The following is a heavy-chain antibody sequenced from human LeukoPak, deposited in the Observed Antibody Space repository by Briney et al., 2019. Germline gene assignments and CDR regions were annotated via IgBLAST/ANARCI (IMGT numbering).Heavy chain of an antibody. V-gene: IGHV3-23*01. J-gene: IGHJ4*02. Sequence: TGGSLRPSCAASGFPFTSYGMSWVRQAPGKGLEWVSLISSGGGSTYYADSVKGRFTISRDNSKNTLYLQVNRLTAEDTAVYYCARDDAIGGGYLDSWGRGTLVTVSS. CDR3: ARDDAIGGGYLDS. CDR2: ISSGGGST. D-gene: IGHD2/OR15-2a*01. CDR1: GFPFTSYG.